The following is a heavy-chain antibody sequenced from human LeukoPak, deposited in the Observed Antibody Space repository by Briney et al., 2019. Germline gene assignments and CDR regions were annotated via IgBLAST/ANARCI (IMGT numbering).Heavy chain of an antibody. V-gene: IGHV4-34*01. CDR3: ARGVSRYYYGSGSALGP. Sequence: TSETLSLTCAVYGGSFSGYYWSWIRQPPGKGLEWIGEINHSGSTNYNPSLKSRVTISVDTSKNQFSLKLSSVTAADTAVYYCARGVSRYYYGSGSALGPWGQGTLVTVSS. CDR2: INHSGST. CDR1: GGSFSGYY. D-gene: IGHD3-10*01. J-gene: IGHJ5*02.